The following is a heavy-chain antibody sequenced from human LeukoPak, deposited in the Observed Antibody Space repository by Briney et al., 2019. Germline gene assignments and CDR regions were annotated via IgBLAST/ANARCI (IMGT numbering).Heavy chain of an antibody. CDR2: INHSGST. D-gene: IGHD4-11*01. CDR1: GGSFSGYY. CDR3: ARVPHMTRRLYNWFDP. J-gene: IGHJ5*02. Sequence: PSETLSLTCAVYGGSFSGYYWSWIRQPPGKGLEWIGEINHSGSTNYNPSLKSRVTISVDTSKNQFSLKLSSVTAADTAVYYCARVPHMTRRLYNWFDPWGQGTLVTVSS. V-gene: IGHV4-34*01.